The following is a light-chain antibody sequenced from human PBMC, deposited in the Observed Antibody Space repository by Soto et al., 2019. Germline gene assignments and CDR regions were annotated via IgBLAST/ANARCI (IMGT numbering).Light chain of an antibody. Sequence: AIQMTQSPSSLSASVGDRVTVTCRASQGVGNDLGWYQHKPGKAPKLLIFAASTLQTGVPSRFSGSGSGTDFTLTNSGLQAEDSATYYCLQDYDYPWTFGQGTKVEIK. CDR2: AAS. CDR1: QGVGND. J-gene: IGKJ1*01. CDR3: LQDYDYPWT. V-gene: IGKV1-6*01.